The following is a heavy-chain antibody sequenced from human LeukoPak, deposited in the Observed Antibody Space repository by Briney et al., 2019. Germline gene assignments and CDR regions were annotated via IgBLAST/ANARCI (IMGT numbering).Heavy chain of an antibody. CDR2: INPNSGAT. V-gene: IGHV1-2*02. D-gene: IGHD4-11*01. Sequence: ASVKVSCXASGYTFTAYFIHWVRQAPGQGLEWMGWINPNSGATHYEWNFQGRVTMTRDTSIGTAYMELSSLRSDDTAVYYCTRPPTITTWRIFDFWGQGTLVTVSS. CDR1: GYTFTAYF. J-gene: IGHJ4*02. CDR3: TRPPTITTWRIFDF.